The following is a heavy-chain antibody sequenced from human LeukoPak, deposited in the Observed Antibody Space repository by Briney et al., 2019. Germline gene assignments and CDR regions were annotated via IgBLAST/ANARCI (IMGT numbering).Heavy chain of an antibody. J-gene: IGHJ4*02. D-gene: IGHD2-21*02. CDR2: ISGSGGST. V-gene: IGHV3-23*01. CDR1: GFTFSSYA. Sequence: GGSLRLSCAASGFTFSSYAMSWVRQAPGKGLEWVSAISGSGGSTYYADSVKGRFTISRDNSKNTLYLQMNSLRAEDTAVYYCAKPGGAYCGGDCYSYYFDYWGQGTLVTVSS. CDR3: AKPGGAYCGGDCYSYYFDY.